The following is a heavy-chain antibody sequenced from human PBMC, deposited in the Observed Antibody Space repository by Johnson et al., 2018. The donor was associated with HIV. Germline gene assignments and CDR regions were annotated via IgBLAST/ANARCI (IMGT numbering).Heavy chain of an antibody. Sequence: VQLVESGGGVVQPGRSLRLSCAASGFTFSSYAMHWVRQAPGKGLEWVAVISHDGSDKSYADSVKGRFTISRDSSENTLFLQMNSLRAEDTAVYYCARGRRIQLWLLADAFDIWGQGTMVTVSS. D-gene: IGHD5-18*01. V-gene: IGHV3-30*04. J-gene: IGHJ3*02. CDR2: ISHDGSDK. CDR1: GFTFSSYA. CDR3: ARGRRIQLWLLADAFDI.